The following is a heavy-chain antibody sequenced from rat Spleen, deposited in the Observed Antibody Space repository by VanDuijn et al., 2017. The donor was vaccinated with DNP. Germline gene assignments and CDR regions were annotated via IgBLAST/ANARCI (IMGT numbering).Heavy chain of an antibody. CDR1: GFSLTSYS. J-gene: IGHJ3*01. Sequence: QVQLKESGPGLVQPSQTLSLTCTVSGFSLTSYSVSWVRQPPGKGLEWIASMSSGGSTYYNSGLKSRLRISRDTSKSQVFLKVNSLQTEDTATYYCARSPENSYIYLPWTYWGQGTLVTVSS. V-gene: IGHV2-6*01. CDR2: MSSGGST. D-gene: IGHD1-2*01. CDR3: ARSPENSYIYLPWTY.